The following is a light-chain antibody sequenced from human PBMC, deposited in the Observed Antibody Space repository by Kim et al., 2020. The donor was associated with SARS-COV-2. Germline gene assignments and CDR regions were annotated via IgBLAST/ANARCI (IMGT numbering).Light chain of an antibody. Sequence: EIGLTQSPATLSLSPGDRATLSCGASQSVSIYLAWYQQKPGLAPRLIIYDASNRATGIPDRFSGSGSGTDFTLSISRLEPEDFAVYYCQQYGSSLQTFGQGTKLEI. J-gene: IGKJ2*01. CDR1: QSVSIY. CDR2: DAS. V-gene: IGKV3D-20*01. CDR3: QQYGSSLQT.